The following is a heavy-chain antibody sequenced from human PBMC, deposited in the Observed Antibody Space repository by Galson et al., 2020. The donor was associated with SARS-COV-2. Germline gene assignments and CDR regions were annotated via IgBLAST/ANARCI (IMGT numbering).Heavy chain of an antibody. D-gene: IGHD1-26*01. V-gene: IGHV1-18*01. Sequence: ASVKVSCKASGYTFTSYGISWVRQAPGQGLEWMGWISAYNGNTNYAQKLQGRVTMTTDTSTSTAYMELRSLRSDDTAVYYCARVFRGGYPTDYYGMDVWGQGTTVTVSS. J-gene: IGHJ6*02. CDR1: GYTFTSYG. CDR2: ISAYNGNT. CDR3: ARVFRGGYPTDYYGMDV.